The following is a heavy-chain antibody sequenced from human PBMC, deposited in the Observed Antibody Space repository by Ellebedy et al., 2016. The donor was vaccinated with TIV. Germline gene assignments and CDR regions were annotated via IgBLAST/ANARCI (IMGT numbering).Heavy chain of an antibody. CDR1: GGSISNSDYY. CDR3: ARDPALPRGRFDT. V-gene: IGHV4-39*07. J-gene: IGHJ5*02. Sequence: MPSETLSLTCTVSGGSISNSDYYWNWIRQPPGKGLEWIGSIYYSGSAYYNPSLKSRVTVSVETSKNQFSLNLSSVTAADTAVYYCARDPALPRGRFDTWGQGTLATVSS. CDR2: IYYSGSA.